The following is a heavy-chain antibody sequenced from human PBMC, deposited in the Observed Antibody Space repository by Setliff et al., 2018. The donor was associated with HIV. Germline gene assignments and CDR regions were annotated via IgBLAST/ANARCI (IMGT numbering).Heavy chain of an antibody. V-gene: IGHV3-33*03. CDR3: AKDYWSTSWTNDAFDM. D-gene: IGHD2-2*01. Sequence: GESLRLSCVASGFTFSTHGMHWVRQAPGRGLEWVAVIWYDASKKNYGDSVKGRFTISRDNSRNILYLQMNSLRHDDTGLYYCAKDYWSTSWTNDAFDMRGQGTMVTVSS. J-gene: IGHJ3*02. CDR1: GFTFSTHG. CDR2: IWYDASKK.